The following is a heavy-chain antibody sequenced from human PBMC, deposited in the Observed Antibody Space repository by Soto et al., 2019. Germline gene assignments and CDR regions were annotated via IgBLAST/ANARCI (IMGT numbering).Heavy chain of an antibody. CDR1: GYTFTSYS. CDR3: ARDANSDSSGYYSDY. V-gene: IGHV1-18*01. D-gene: IGHD3-22*01. Sequence: ASVEVSCKACGYTFTSYSINWVRQATGQGLEWMGWINTSNENTKHAQKFQGRVTMTTDTSTSTAYMEVKSLRSDDTAVYYCARDANSDSSGYYSDYWGQGTLVTVS. CDR2: INTSNENT. J-gene: IGHJ4*02.